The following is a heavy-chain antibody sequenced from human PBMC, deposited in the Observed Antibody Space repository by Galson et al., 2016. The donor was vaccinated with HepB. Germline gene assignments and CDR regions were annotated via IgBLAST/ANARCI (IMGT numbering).Heavy chain of an antibody. CDR3: AKGSGNYNGGAFNY. CDR2: ISGGGRST. D-gene: IGHD1-26*01. V-gene: IGHV3-23*01. CDR1: GFTFSTSA. Sequence: SLRLSCAASGFTFSTSAMTWVRQAPGKGLEWVSVISGGGRSTYYAGSVKGRFTVSRDNSNSTVFLQMNSLRADDTAVYYCAKGSGNYNGGAFNYWGQGTLVTVSS. J-gene: IGHJ4*02.